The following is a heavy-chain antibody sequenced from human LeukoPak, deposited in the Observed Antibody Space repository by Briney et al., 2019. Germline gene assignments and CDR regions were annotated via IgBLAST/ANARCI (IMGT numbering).Heavy chain of an antibody. Sequence: GGSLRLSCAASGFTFDDYGMSWVRQAPGKGLEWVSGINWNGGSTGYADSVKGRFTISRDNAKNSLYLQMNSLRAEDTALYYCARVKSGSGWYDVFDIWGQGTLVTVSS. CDR2: INWNGGST. D-gene: IGHD6-19*01. V-gene: IGHV3-20*04. CDR1: GFTFDDYG. J-gene: IGHJ3*02. CDR3: ARVKSGSGWYDVFDI.